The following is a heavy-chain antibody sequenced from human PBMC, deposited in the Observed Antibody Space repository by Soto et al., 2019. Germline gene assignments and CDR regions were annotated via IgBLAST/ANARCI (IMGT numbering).Heavy chain of an antibody. D-gene: IGHD1-1*01. CDR3: ARPERRHNYGMDV. J-gene: IGHJ6*02. CDR2: ISAYNGNA. CDR1: GYTFTSYA. Sequence: QVQLVQSGTEVKKPGASVKVSCKPSGYTFTSYAISWVRQAPGPGLEWMGWISAYNGNANYAQKLQDRVTMTTATSASTAYMGLRSLRSDDTAVYYCARPERRHNYGMDVWGQGTTVTVSS. V-gene: IGHV1-18*04.